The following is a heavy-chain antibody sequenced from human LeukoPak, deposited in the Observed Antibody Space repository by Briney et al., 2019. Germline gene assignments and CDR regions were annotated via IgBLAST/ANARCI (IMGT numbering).Heavy chain of an antibody. CDR2: FSGSGGST. CDR3: AKSSPPWH. CDR1: GLTFSSYA. V-gene: IGHV3-23*01. J-gene: IGHJ4*02. Sequence: GGSLRLFCTASGLTFSSYAMSWVRQALGKGLEWVSAFSGSGGSTYYADSVKGRFTISRDNSKNTLYLQMNSLRAEDTAIYYCAKSSPPWHWGQGTLVTVSS.